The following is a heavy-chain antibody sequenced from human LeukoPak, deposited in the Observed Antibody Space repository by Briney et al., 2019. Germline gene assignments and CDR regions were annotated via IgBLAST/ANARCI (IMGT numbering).Heavy chain of an antibody. CDR3: TTGGSYTASTGDFDY. Sequence: GGSLRLSCEASGFTFTNAWLNWVRQAPGKGLERVGRILSKAGGETRDYAAPVKGRFSLSRDDSKHMLYLEMNSLKTEDTAVYYCTTGGSYTASTGDFDYWGPGALVTVSS. CDR1: GFTFTNAW. CDR2: ILSKAGGETR. J-gene: IGHJ4*02. V-gene: IGHV3-15*01. D-gene: IGHD2-2*02.